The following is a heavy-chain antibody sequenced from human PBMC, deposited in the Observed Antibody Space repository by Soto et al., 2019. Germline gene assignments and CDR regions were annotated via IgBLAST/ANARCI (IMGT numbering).Heavy chain of an antibody. D-gene: IGHD1-26*01. Sequence: PSETLSLTCTVSGGSISSSSYYWGWIRQPSGKGLEWIGEITQSGSTLYNPSLMNRVTISIDTSKNQFSLKMTSVTAADTSLYFCAKGLGGSYPQWGQGTLVTVSS. J-gene: IGHJ4*01. CDR1: GGSISSSSYY. V-gene: IGHV4-39*07. CDR2: ITQSGST. CDR3: AKGLGGSYPQ.